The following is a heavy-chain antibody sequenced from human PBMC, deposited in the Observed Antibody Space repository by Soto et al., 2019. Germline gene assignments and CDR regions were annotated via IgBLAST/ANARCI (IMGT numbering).Heavy chain of an antibody. CDR1: GYTLTELS. CDR3: AVLRYFDWSPLDY. V-gene: IGHV1-24*01. Sequence: ASVKVSCKVSGYTLTELSMHWVRQAPGKGLEWMGGFDPEDGETIYAQKFQGRVTITRDTSASTAYMELSSLRSEDTAVYYCAVLRYFDWSPLDYWGQGTLVTVSS. J-gene: IGHJ4*02. D-gene: IGHD3-9*01. CDR2: FDPEDGET.